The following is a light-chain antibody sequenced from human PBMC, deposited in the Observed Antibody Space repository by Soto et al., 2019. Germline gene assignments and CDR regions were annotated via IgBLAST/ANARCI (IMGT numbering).Light chain of an antibody. V-gene: IGKV1-27*01. Sequence: DFQMTQSPSSLSASVGDTVTLTCRVSQGFTNYLAWYQQKPGKAPKLLIYAASTLQSGVPPRFSGSGSGTHFTLTISSLQPEDAATYYCQKYNTAPYTFGQGTRLEIK. CDR3: QKYNTAPYT. CDR2: AAS. J-gene: IGKJ5*01. CDR1: QGFTNY.